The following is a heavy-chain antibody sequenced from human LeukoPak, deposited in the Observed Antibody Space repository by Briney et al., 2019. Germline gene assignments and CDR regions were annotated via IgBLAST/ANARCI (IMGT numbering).Heavy chain of an antibody. CDR2: ISSSSSYI. CDR1: GFTFSSYS. D-gene: IGHD1-26*01. Sequence: GGSLRLSCAASGFTFSSYSMNWVRQAPGKGLEWVSSISSSSSYIYYADSVKGRFTISRDNAKTSLYLQMNSLRAEDTAVYYCTLNSGSYYGFDYWGQGTLVTVSS. J-gene: IGHJ4*02. CDR3: TLNSGSYYGFDY. V-gene: IGHV3-21*01.